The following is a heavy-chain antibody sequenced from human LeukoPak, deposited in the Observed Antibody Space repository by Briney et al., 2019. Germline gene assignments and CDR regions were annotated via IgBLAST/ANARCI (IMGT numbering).Heavy chain of an antibody. V-gene: IGHV3-74*01. CDR1: GFTFSSYW. CDR2: INSDGSST. J-gene: IGHJ4*02. CDR3: AKINLAYCGGDCPLYYFDY. D-gene: IGHD2-21*02. Sequence: PGGSLRLSCAASGFTFSSYWMHWVRQAPGKGLVWVSRINSDGSSTSYADSVKGRFTISRDNAKNTLYLQMNSLRAEDTAVYYCAKINLAYCGGDCPLYYFDYWGQGTLVTVSS.